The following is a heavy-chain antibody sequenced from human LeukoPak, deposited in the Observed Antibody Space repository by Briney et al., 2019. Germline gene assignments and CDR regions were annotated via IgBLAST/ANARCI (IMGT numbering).Heavy chain of an antibody. Sequence: GGSLRLSCAASGFIFSSYGMHWVRQSPGKGLEWVAVISYDGSNKYHADSVKGRFAISRDNSKNTLYLQINSLSPEDTAVYYCAKGDYYASGSFLAEGNWGQGTLVIVSS. CDR2: ISYDGSNK. CDR3: AKGDYYASGSFLAEGN. J-gene: IGHJ4*02. CDR1: GFIFSSYG. D-gene: IGHD3-10*01. V-gene: IGHV3-30*18.